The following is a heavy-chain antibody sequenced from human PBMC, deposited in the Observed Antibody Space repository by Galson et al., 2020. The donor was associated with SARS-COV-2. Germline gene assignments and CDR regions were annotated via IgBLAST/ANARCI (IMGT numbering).Heavy chain of an antibody. Sequence: GESLKISCAASGFPFSTYSMNWVRLAPGKGLEWVSSISTSSSYTYYVDSVKGRFSISRDNPGNSLYLQMNSLRAEDTTVYYCARDEGIRGYNYGRLYYGMDVWGQGTTVTVSS. D-gene: IGHD5-18*01. J-gene: IGHJ6*02. CDR2: ISTSSSYT. CDR3: ARDEGIRGYNYGRLYYGMDV. V-gene: IGHV3-21*01. CDR1: GFPFSTYS.